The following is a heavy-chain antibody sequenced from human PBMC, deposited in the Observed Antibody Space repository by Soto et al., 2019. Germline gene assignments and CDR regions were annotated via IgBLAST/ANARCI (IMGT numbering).Heavy chain of an antibody. CDR3: ARAIDYDILTGYPAPPDY. D-gene: IGHD3-9*01. CDR2: IGTAGDT. J-gene: IGHJ4*02. V-gene: IGHV3-13*04. Sequence: PGGSLRLSYAASGFTFSGYDMHWVRQATGKGLEWVSAIGTAGDTYYPGSVKGRFTISRENAKNSLYLQMNSLRAGDTAVYYCARAIDYDILTGYPAPPDYWGQGTLVTVSS. CDR1: GFTFSGYD.